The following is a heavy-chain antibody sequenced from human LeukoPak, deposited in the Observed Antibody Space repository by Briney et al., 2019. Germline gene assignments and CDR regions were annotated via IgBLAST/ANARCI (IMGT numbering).Heavy chain of an antibody. CDR2: ISSSGSTI. V-gene: IGHV3-11*01. CDR3: TTDPVMITFGGVAYYFDY. J-gene: IGHJ4*02. CDR1: GFTFSDYY. Sequence: GGSLRLSCAASGFTFSDYYMSWIRQAPGKGLEWVSYISSSGSTIYYADSVKGRFTISRDNAKNSLYLQMNSLKTEDTAVYYCTTDPVMITFGGVAYYFDYWGQGTLVTVSS. D-gene: IGHD3-16*01.